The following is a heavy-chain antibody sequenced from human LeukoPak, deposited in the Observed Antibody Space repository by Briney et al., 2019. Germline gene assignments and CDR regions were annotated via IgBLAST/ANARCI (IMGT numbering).Heavy chain of an antibody. Sequence: GGSLRLSCAASGFTFSSYGMHWVRQAPGKGLEWVAVISYDGSNKYYADSVKGRFTISRENSKNTLYLQMNSLRVEDTAVYYCAKGPLFVYWGQGTLVTVSS. CDR1: GFTFSSYG. CDR3: AKGPLFVY. J-gene: IGHJ4*02. CDR2: ISYDGSNK. V-gene: IGHV3-30*18.